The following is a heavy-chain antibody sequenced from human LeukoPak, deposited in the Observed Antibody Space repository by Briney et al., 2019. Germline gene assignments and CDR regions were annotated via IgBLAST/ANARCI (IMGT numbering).Heavy chain of an antibody. CDR3: AREGRLSGTYYGGGWFDP. CDR1: GYTFTGHY. D-gene: IGHD4-23*01. Sequence: GASVKVSCKTSGYTFTGHYMHWVRQVPGQGLEWMGWISNSGGTNYAQKFQGRVTMTRDTSISTAYMELSWLRSDDTGLYYCAREGRLSGTYYGGGWFDPWGQGTLVIVSS. V-gene: IGHV1-2*02. J-gene: IGHJ5*02. CDR2: ISNSGGT.